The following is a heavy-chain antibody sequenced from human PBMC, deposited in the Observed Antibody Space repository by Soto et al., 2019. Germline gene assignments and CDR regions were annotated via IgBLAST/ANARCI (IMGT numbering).Heavy chain of an antibody. J-gene: IGHJ4*02. CDR3: ARGFQSSFGY. CDR1: GFTFINSY. D-gene: IGHD2-21*01. CDR2: IYSGGST. Sequence: GGSLTLSCTASGFTFINSYMSWVRQAPGKGLEWVSVIYSGGSTYYADSVKGRFTISRDSSKNTLYLQMNSLRAEDTAVYYCARGFQSSFGYWGQGTLVTVSS. V-gene: IGHV3-53*01.